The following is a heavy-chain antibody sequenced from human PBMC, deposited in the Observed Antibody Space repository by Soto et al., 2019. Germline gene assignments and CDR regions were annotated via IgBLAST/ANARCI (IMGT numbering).Heavy chain of an antibody. CDR2: INHSGST. D-gene: IGHD2-2*01. CDR3: AVLRRTGPYYFDY. J-gene: IGHJ4*02. CDR1: GGSFSGYY. V-gene: IGHV4-34*01. Sequence: QVQLQQWGAGLLKPSETLSLTCAVYGGSFSGYYWSWIRQPPGKGLEWIGEINHSGSTNYNPSLKRRVTISVDTSKNQFSLKLSSVTAADTAVYYCAVLRRTGPYYFDYWGQGTLVTVSS.